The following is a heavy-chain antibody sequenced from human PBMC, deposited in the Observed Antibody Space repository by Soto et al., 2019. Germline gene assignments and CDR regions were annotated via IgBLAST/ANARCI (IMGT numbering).Heavy chain of an antibody. Sequence: QVQLVQSGAEVKKPGSSVKVSCKASGGTFSSYAISWVRQAPGQGLECMGGIIPIFGTANYAQMFQGRVTINAEQSTSTAYMELSSLRSEDTAVYYCAWGYGDYSAEDYYYGMDVWGQGTTVTVSS. V-gene: IGHV1-69*12. J-gene: IGHJ6*02. CDR3: AWGYGDYSAEDYYYGMDV. D-gene: IGHD4-17*01. CDR1: GGTFSSYA. CDR2: IIPIFGTA.